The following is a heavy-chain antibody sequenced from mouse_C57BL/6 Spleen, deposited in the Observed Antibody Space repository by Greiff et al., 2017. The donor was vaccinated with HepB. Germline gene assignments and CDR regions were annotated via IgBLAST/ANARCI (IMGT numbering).Heavy chain of an antibody. CDR1: GYSITSGYY. J-gene: IGHJ1*03. CDR3: ARALYYYGRIGYFDV. D-gene: IGHD1-1*01. CDR2: ISYDGSN. Sequence: DVQLQESGPGLVKPSQSLSLTCSVTGYSITSGYYWNWIRQFPGNKLEWMGYISYDGSNNYNPSLKNRISITRDTSKNQFFLKLNSVTTEDTATYYCARALYYYGRIGYFDVWGTGTTVTVSS. V-gene: IGHV3-6*01.